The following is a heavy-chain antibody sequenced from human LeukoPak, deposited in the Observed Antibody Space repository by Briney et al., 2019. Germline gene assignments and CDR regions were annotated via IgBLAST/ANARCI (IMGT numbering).Heavy chain of an antibody. D-gene: IGHD5-12*01. CDR1: GFTFSSYG. Sequence: GGSLRLSCAASGFTFSSYGMHWVRQAPGKGLEWVAVIWYDGSNKYYADSVKGRFTISRDNSKNTLYLQMNSLRAEDTAVYYCARDSVVTTKHDAFDIWGPGTMVTVSS. J-gene: IGHJ3*02. V-gene: IGHV3-33*01. CDR2: IWYDGSNK. CDR3: ARDSVVTTKHDAFDI.